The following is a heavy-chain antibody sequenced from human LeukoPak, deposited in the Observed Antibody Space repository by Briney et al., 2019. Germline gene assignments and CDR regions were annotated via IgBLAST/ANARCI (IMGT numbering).Heavy chain of an antibody. Sequence: SETLSLTCAVSGGSISSSNWWGWVRQPPGKGLEWMGEINHSGSTNYNPSLKSRVTISVDTSKNQFSLKLSSVTAADTAVYYCARRGRSGSYIRSFDYWGQGTLVTVSS. CDR1: GGSISSSNW. J-gene: IGHJ4*02. CDR2: INHSGST. CDR3: ARRGRSGSYIRSFDY. D-gene: IGHD3-10*01. V-gene: IGHV4-4*02.